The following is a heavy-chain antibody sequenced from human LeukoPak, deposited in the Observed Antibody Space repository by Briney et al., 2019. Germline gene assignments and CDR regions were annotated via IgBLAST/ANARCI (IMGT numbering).Heavy chain of an antibody. CDR1: GFTFSNYA. D-gene: IGHD2-15*01. CDR3: AKGRGYCTGGSCYSDY. Sequence: KTGGSLRLSCTASGFTFSNYAMSWVRQAPGKGLGWVSTISGSDGSTNYADSVKGRFTIPRDNSKNTLYLQMNSLRVEDTAIYYCAKGRGYCTGGSCYSDYWGQGTLVTVSS. J-gene: IGHJ4*02. CDR2: ISGSDGST. V-gene: IGHV3-23*01.